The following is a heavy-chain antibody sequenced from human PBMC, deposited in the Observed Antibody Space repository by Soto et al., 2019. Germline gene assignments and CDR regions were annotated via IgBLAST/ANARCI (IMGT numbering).Heavy chain of an antibody. J-gene: IGHJ4*02. CDR3: AVVGATPFDY. D-gene: IGHD1-26*01. Sequence: GGSLRLSCAASGFTFSSYAMHWVRQAPGKGLEWVAVISYDGSNKYYADSVKGRFTTSRDNSKNTLYLQMNSLRAEDTAVYYCAVVGATPFDYWGQGTLVTVSS. CDR2: ISYDGSNK. CDR1: GFTFSSYA. V-gene: IGHV3-30-3*01.